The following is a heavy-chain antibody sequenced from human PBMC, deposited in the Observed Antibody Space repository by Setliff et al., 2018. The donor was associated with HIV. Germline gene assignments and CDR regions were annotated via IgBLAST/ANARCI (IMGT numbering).Heavy chain of an antibody. CDR2: IRSKAYGGTT. J-gene: IGHJ3*02. D-gene: IGHD5-18*01. V-gene: IGHV3-49*04. CDR3: TRDKGYAFDI. Sequence: GGSLRLSCTASGFTFGDYAMSWVRQAPGKGLEWVGFIRSKAYGGTTEYAASVKDRFTDSRDDSKSIAYLQINSLKTEDTAVYYCTRDKGYAFDIWGQGTMVTVSS. CDR1: GFTFGDYA.